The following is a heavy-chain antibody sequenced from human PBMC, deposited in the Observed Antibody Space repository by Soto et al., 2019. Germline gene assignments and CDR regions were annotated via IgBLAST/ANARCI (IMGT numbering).Heavy chain of an antibody. D-gene: IGHD3-22*01. CDR3: ASSRPYESSYYNYYYCGLDV. CDR2: IGTRDSYT. V-gene: IGHV5-10-1*01. CDR1: GYSVTSHL. Sequence: RGGSLKTSRKGSGYSVTSHLMSWVRQTPGKGLEWMGRIGTRDSYTYNRTSFQGHVTISADKYICTAYLQCSSVKASGTAMYYCASSRPYESSYYNYYYCGLDVWGQGTTVTVSS. J-gene: IGHJ6*02.